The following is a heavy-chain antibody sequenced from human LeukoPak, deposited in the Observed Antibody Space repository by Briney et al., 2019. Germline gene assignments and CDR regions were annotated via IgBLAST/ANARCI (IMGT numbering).Heavy chain of an antibody. CDR1: GFTFSSYS. CDR2: ISSSSSYI. Sequence: PGGSLRLSCAASGFTFSSYSMNWVRQAPGKGLEWVSSISSSSSYIYYADSVKGRFTISRDNAKNSLYLHMNSLRAEDTAVYYCARNSGYDFGLLLWGQGTLVTVSS. V-gene: IGHV3-21*01. J-gene: IGHJ4*02. CDR3: ARNSGYDFGLLL. D-gene: IGHD5-12*01.